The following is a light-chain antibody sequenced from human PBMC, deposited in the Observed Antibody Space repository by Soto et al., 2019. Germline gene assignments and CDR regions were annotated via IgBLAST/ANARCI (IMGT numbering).Light chain of an antibody. J-gene: IGLJ2*01. CDR2: SAN. Sequence: QAVVTQEPSLTVSPGETVTLTCASSTGTVASGHFPNWFQQKPGQAPRALIYSANNKHSWTPARFSGSLLGDKAALTLSGVQPEDEAEYYCLLYFGGALIFGGGTKVTVL. CDR3: LLYFGGALI. CDR1: TGTVASGHF. V-gene: IGLV7-43*01.